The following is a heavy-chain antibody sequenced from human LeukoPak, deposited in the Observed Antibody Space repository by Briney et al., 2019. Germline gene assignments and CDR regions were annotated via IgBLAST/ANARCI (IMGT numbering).Heavy chain of an antibody. CDR1: GFTVSSNY. J-gene: IGHJ6*02. V-gene: IGHV3-66*01. D-gene: IGHD6-13*01. CDR3: ARDIAAAAYYYYGMDV. Sequence: GGSLRLSCAASGFTVSSNYMSWVRQAPGKGLEWVSVIYSGGSTYYADSVKGRFTISRDNSKNTLYLQMNSLRAEDTAVYYCARDIAAAAYYYYGMDVWSQGTTVTVSS. CDR2: IYSGGST.